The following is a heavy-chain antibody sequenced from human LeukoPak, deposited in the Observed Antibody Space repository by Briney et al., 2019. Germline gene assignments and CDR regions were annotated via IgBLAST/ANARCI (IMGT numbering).Heavy chain of an antibody. V-gene: IGHV3-33*08. J-gene: IGHJ5*01. Sequence: GGSLRLSCAASGFTFSSYGMHWVRQAPGKGLEWVAVIWYGGSNKYYADSVKGRFTISRDNSKNTLYLQMNSLRAEDTAVYYCARDDGGYAHPVDSWGQGTLVTVSS. CDR3: ARDDGGYAHPVDS. D-gene: IGHD5-12*01. CDR2: IWYGGSNK. CDR1: GFTFSSYG.